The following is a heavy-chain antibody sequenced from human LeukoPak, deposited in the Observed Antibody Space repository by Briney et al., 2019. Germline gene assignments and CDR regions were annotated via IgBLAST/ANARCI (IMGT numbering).Heavy chain of an antibody. CDR3: AELGITMIGGV. CDR2: IRSGATTI. CDR1: GFSFSDYY. D-gene: IGHD3-10*02. Sequence: GGSLRLSCEASGFSFSDYYMSWIRQPPGKGLEWIAYIRSGATTIYYADSVKGRFTISRDDAKNSLSLQMNSLRAEDTAVYYCAELGITMIGGVWGKGTTVTISS. J-gene: IGHJ6*04. V-gene: IGHV3-11*04.